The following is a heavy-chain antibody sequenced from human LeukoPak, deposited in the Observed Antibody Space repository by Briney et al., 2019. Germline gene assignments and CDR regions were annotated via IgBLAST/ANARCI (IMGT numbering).Heavy chain of an antibody. J-gene: IGHJ3*01. CDR3: VAEGVYYSGSSIAFDV. V-gene: IGHV3-30*19. Sequence: QPGRSLRLSCAASGFTFSSYGMHWVRQAPGKGLEWVAVILSDGSKEFYTDSVKGRFAISRDNSKNTLYLQVNSLRAEDTALYYCVAEGVYYSGSSIAFDVWGQGTMVTVSS. D-gene: IGHD3-10*01. CDR1: GFTFSSYG. CDR2: ILSDGSKE.